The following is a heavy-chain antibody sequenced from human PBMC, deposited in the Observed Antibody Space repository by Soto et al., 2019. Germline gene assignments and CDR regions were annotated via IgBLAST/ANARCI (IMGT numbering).Heavy chain of an antibody. J-gene: IGHJ4*02. CDR1: GRSFSNNY. D-gene: IGHD3-10*01. Sequence: QVQLQQWGAGLLKPSETLSLTCAVYGRSFSNNYWTWFRQPPGKGLEWIGEISPSGTTKYIPSLKSRGTISVDTSRKQFFLKVTSVSAADTAVYYCATSLWFGTQPEIWGPGTLVTVSS. CDR2: ISPSGTT. CDR3: ATSLWFGTQPEI. V-gene: IGHV4-34*01.